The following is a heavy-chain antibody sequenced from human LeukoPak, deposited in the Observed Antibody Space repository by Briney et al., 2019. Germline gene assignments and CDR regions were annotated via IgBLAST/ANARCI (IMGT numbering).Heavy chain of an antibody. CDR3: ARGGIDIVTVPVSNWFDP. V-gene: IGHV1-18*01. J-gene: IGHJ5*02. CDR1: GYTFTSYG. Sequence: GASVKVSCKASGYTFTSYGISWVRQAPGQGLEWMGWISAYNGNTNYAQKLQGRVTMATDTSTNTAYMELRSLRSDDTAVYYCARGGIDIVTVPVSNWFDPWGRGTLVTVSS. CDR2: ISAYNGNT. D-gene: IGHD2/OR15-2a*01.